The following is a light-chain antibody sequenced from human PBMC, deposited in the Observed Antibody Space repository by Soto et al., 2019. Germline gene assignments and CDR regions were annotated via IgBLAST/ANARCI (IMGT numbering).Light chain of an antibody. J-gene: IGKJ2*01. CDR2: GAS. Sequence: EIVMTQSPVTLSVSPGERATLSCRASQSGSNHLAWYQQKPDQAPRLLIYGASTRATGIPARFSGSGSGTEFTLTISSLQSEDFAVYYCQQYNNWPPRTFGQGTKLEIK. CDR1: QSGSNH. CDR3: QQYNNWPPRT. V-gene: IGKV3-15*01.